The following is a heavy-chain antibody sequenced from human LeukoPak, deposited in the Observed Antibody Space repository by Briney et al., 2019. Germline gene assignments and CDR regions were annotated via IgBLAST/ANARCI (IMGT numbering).Heavy chain of an antibody. D-gene: IGHD3-16*01. V-gene: IGHV4-59*01. CDR2: IYFRGAT. CDR3: ARRYVCGSYFDY. CDR1: DGSLSDNY. J-gene: IGHJ4*02. Sequence: SETLSLTCTVSDGSLSDNYWSWIRQSPGRCLEWNGYIYFRGATYYNPSLKSRVTISLETSKNQFSLELNSVTAADTAVYFCARRYVCGSYFDYWGRGTHVTVSS.